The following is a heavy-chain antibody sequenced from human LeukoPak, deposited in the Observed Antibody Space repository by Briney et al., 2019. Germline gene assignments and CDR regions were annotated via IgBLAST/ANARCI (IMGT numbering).Heavy chain of an antibody. V-gene: IGHV1-46*01. Sequence: ASVKVSCKASGYTFTSYYMHWVRQAPGQGLEWMGIINPSGGSTSYAQKFQGRVTMTRDTSTSTVYMELSSLRSEDTAVYYCARDKRRNIVVVVAATVPDYWGQGTLVTVSS. D-gene: IGHD2-15*01. CDR1: GYTFTSYY. J-gene: IGHJ4*02. CDR3: ARDKRRNIVVVVAATVPDY. CDR2: INPSGGST.